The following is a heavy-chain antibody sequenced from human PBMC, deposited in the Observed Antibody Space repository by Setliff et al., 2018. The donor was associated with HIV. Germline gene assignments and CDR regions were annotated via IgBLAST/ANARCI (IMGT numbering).Heavy chain of an antibody. CDR1: GGSISSSTYY. J-gene: IGHJ5*02. CDR2: IFYTGNT. D-gene: IGHD2-8*01. CDR3: ARRGRDGVLIVFATGFGP. Sequence: SETLSLTCSVSGGSISSSTYYWGWIRQPPGKGLEWIGDIFYTGNTYYNPSLKSRVAISVDTSENQFSLKLNSVTAADTAVYYRARRGRDGVLIVFATGFGPWGQGTLVTVSS. V-gene: IGHV4-39*01.